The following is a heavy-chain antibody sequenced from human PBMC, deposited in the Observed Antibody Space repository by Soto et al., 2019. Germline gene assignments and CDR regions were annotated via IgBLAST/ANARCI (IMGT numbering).Heavy chain of an antibody. CDR3: ARLYGLDAFDF. V-gene: IGHV4-59*08. Sequence: QVQLQESGPGLVKPSETLSLTCTGSVGSISSYYWSWIRQPPGKGLEWIGYIFYSGSTNYNPSLKSRVTISVDTSKNQFSLKLSSVTAADTAVYYCARLYGLDAFDFWGQGTMVTVSS. CDR1: VGSISSYY. D-gene: IGHD3-16*02. CDR2: IFYSGST. J-gene: IGHJ3*01.